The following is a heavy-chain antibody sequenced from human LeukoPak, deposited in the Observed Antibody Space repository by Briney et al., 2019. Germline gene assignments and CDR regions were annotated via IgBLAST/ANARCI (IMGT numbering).Heavy chain of an antibody. J-gene: IGHJ6*03. CDR3: AKVSGGEGFYDYVWGSYRSGHYYHMHV. V-gene: IGHV3-9*01. CDR1: GFTFNDYA. D-gene: IGHD3-16*02. Sequence: GGSLRLSCAGSGFTFNDYAMHWVRQVPGKGLEWVSRISWNSGSRGYADSVKGRFTISRDNSKNTLYLQMNSLRAEDTAVYYCAKVSGGEGFYDYVWGSYRSGHYYHMHVWGKGTTVTISS. CDR2: ISWNSGSR.